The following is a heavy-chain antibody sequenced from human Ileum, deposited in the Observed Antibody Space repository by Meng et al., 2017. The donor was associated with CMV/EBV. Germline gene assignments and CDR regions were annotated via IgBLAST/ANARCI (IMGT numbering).Heavy chain of an antibody. CDR2: IYNSENT. CDR1: GGSVSSNY. CDR3: ARRSAIMEPFDY. V-gene: IGHV4-59*02. D-gene: IGHD1-26*01. Sequence: QVQLQESGPVLVKPSETLSLTCTVSGGSVSSNYWSWIRQPPRKGLEWIGYIYNSENTNYSPSLKSRVTISVDTSKNQFSLNLRSVTAADTAVYYCARRSAIMEPFDYWGQGTLVTVSS. J-gene: IGHJ4*02.